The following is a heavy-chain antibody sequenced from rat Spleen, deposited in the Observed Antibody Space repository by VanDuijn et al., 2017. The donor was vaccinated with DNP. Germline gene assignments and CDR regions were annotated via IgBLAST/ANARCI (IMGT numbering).Heavy chain of an antibody. V-gene: IGHV5-31*01. CDR1: GFTFNIYW. D-gene: IGHD4-4*01. CDR2: ITSSGDNT. Sequence: EVQLVESGGDLVQPGRSLKLSCVASGFTFNIYWMTWIRQVPGKGLEWVASITSSGDNTYYPDSVKGRFTISRDNAKSTLYLQMDSLRSEDTATYYCATRAGFWGQGVMVTVSS. J-gene: IGHJ2*01. CDR3: ATRAGF.